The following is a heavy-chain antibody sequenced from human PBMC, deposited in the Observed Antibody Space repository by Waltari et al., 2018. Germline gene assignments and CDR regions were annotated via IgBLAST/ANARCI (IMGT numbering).Heavy chain of an antibody. Sequence: QVQLVQSEAEVKTPGASVMVSCKVSGYTLTDLSMHWVRQAPGKGLEWMGGFDPEDGETIYAQKVQGRVTMTEYTSTDTAYMELSSLRAEDTAVYYWATGMVRGVTTDYWGQGTLVTVSS. CDR3: ATGMVRGVTTDY. CDR1: GYTLTDLS. J-gene: IGHJ4*02. D-gene: IGHD3-10*01. V-gene: IGHV1-24*01. CDR2: FDPEDGET.